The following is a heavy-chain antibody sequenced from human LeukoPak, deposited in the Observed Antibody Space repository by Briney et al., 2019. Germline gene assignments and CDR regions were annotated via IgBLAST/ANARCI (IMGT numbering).Heavy chain of an antibody. CDR3: AREGDGYNLDY. CDR2: INHSGST. Sequence: SETLSLTCAVYGGSFSGYYWSWIRQPPGKGLGWIGEINHSGSTNYNPSLKSRVTISVDTSKNQFSLKLSSVTAADTAVYYCAREGDGYNLDYWGQGTLVTVSS. D-gene: IGHD5-24*01. J-gene: IGHJ4*02. CDR1: GGSFSGYY. V-gene: IGHV4-34*01.